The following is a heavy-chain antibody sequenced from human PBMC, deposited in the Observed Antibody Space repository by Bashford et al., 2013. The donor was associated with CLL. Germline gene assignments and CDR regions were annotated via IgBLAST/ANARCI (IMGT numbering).Heavy chain of an antibody. J-gene: IGHJ6*02. Sequence: GESLKISCQGSGYNFNTYWIAWVRQMPGKGLEWMGFIYPDDSDTKYSPSFQGHVTMSVDKSIGAAYLQMNSLRAEDTAVYYCASDRNGMDVWGQGTTVTVSS. CDR1: GYNFNTYW. D-gene: IGHD3-22*01. CDR2: IYPDDSDT. CDR3: ASDRNGMDV. V-gene: IGHV5-51*01.